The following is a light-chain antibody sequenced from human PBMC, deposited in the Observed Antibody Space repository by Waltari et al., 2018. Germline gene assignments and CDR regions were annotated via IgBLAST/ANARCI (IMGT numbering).Light chain of an antibody. CDR1: HSVSNL. CDR3: QQRYNWPLT. Sequence: EIVLTQSPATLSLSPGERATLYCRASHSVSNLLAWYQQRPGQSPRLLIYDTSYRAPGIPGRFSGSGSGADFTLTISGLEPEDFAVYYCQQRYNWPLTFGGGTRVEV. V-gene: IGKV3-11*01. CDR2: DTS. J-gene: IGKJ4*01.